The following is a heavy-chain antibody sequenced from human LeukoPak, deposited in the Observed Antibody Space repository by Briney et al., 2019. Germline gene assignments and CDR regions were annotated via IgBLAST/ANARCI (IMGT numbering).Heavy chain of an antibody. Sequence: PSETLSLTCTVSGGSISSYYWSWIRQPAGKGLEWIGRIYTSGGTNYNPSLKSRVTMSVDTSKNQFSLKLSSVTAADTAVYYCARDSYIAVAGTNYYYGMDVWGQGTTVTVSS. V-gene: IGHV4-4*07. CDR2: IYTSGGT. CDR1: GGSISSYY. J-gene: IGHJ6*02. CDR3: ARDSYIAVAGTNYYYGMDV. D-gene: IGHD6-19*01.